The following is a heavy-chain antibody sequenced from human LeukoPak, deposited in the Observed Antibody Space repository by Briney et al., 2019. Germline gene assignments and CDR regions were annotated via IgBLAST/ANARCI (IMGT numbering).Heavy chain of an antibody. D-gene: IGHD5-12*01. J-gene: IGHJ3*02. V-gene: IGHV1-69*02. Sequence: GASVKVSCKASGGTFSSYTISWVRQAPGQGLEWMGRIIPILGIANYAQKFQGKVTITADKSTSTAYMELSSLRSEDTAVYYCATIVDTRAFDIWGQGTMVTVSS. CDR2: IIPILGIA. CDR3: ATIVDTRAFDI. CDR1: GGTFSSYT.